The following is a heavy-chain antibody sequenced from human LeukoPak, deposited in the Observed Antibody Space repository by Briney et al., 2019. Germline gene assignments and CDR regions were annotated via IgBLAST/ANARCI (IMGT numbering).Heavy chain of an antibody. CDR2: ISYNGRT. CDR3: ARQDIVATIDY. J-gene: IGHJ4*02. D-gene: IGHD5-12*01. CDR1: SGSISSSTYY. V-gene: IGHV4-39*01. Sequence: SETLSLTCTVSSGSISSSTYYWGWIRQPPWKGLEWIGDISYNGRTNYTPSLKSRVTISVDTSKNQFSLKERFETASDTAVYYCARQDIVATIDYWGQGTLITVSS.